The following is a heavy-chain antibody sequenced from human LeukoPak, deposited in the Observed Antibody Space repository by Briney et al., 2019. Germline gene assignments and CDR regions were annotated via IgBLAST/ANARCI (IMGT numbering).Heavy chain of an antibody. CDR2: IYYSGST. CDR3: ARGHSSGSYSFDY. CDR1: GGSISSSSYY. D-gene: IGHD3-10*01. V-gene: IGHV4-39*07. J-gene: IGHJ4*02. Sequence: SETLSLTCTVSGGSISSSSYYWGWIRQPPGKGLEWIGSIYYSGSTYYNPSLKSRVTISVDTSKNQFSLKLSSVTAADTAVYYCARGHSSGSYSFDYWGQGTLVTVSS.